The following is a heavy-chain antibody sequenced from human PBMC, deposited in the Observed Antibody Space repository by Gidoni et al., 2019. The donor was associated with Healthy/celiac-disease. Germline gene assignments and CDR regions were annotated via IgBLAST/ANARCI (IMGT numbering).Heavy chain of an antibody. CDR2: IIPIFGTA. CDR1: GGTFSSYA. CDR3: ARAPSRKRVVVAATGGYYYYGMDV. J-gene: IGHJ6*02. Sequence: QVQLVQSGAAVKKPGSSVKVSCKASGGTFSSYAISWVRQAPGQGLEWMGGIIPIFGTANYAQKFQGRVTITADESTSTAYMERSSLRSEDTAVYYCARAPSRKRVVVAATGGYYYYGMDVWGQGTTVTVSS. D-gene: IGHD2-15*01. V-gene: IGHV1-69*01.